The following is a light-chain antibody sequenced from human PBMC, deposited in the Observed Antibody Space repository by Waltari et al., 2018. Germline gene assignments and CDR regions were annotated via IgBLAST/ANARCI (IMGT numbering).Light chain of an antibody. CDR2: DGT. CDR1: QSIKSC. J-gene: IGKJ2*01. CDR3: QQYHKYPYT. Sequence: DIQMTQSPSTLSASVGDRVTITCRASQSIKSCLAWYQQKPGKAPKLLIYDGTSLESGVPSRFSGSESGTEFTLTVSSLQPDDFATYYCQQYHKYPYTFGQGTKLEIK. V-gene: IGKV1-5*01.